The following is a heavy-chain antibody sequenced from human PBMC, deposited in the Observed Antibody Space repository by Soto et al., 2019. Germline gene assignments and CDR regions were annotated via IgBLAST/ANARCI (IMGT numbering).Heavy chain of an antibody. CDR1: GGSISSYY. D-gene: IGHD3-10*01. CDR2: IYYSGST. V-gene: IGHV4-59*01. J-gene: IGHJ4*02. CDR3: ARRGDFGSGSYTFDY. Sequence: SETLSLTCTVSGGSISSYYWNWIRQPPGKGLEWIGYIYYSGSTNYNPSLKSRVTISVDTSKNQFSLKLNSVTAADTAVYYCARRGDFGSGSYTFDYWGQGTLVTVSS.